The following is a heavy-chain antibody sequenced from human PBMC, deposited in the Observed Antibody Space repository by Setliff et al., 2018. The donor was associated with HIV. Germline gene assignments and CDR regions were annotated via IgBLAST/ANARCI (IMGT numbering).Heavy chain of an antibody. CDR1: GFNFKSAW. V-gene: IGHV3-33*06. Sequence: GGSLRLSCAVSGFNFKSAWMTWVRQAPGKGLEWVAVIWFDGSSKYYADSVEGRFTISRDNSKNTLYLQMNSLRAEDTAVYYCAKDRYYYDSSGPTVQVAYYFDYWGQGTLVTVSS. CDR3: AKDRYYYDSSGPTVQVAYYFDY. J-gene: IGHJ4*02. CDR2: IWFDGSSK. D-gene: IGHD3-22*01.